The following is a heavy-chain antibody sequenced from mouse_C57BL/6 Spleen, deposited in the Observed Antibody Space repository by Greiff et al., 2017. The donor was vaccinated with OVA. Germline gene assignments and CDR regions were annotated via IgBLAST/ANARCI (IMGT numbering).Heavy chain of an antibody. Sequence: VQLQQPGAELVRPGSSVKLSCKASGYTFPSYWMDWVKQRPGQGLEWIGNISPSDSETHYNQKFKDKATLTVDKSSSTAYMQLSSLTSEDSAVYYCARSGYYYAMDYWGQGTSVTVSS. V-gene: IGHV1-61*01. J-gene: IGHJ4*01. CDR2: ISPSDSET. CDR3: ARSGYYYAMDY. CDR1: GYTFPSYW.